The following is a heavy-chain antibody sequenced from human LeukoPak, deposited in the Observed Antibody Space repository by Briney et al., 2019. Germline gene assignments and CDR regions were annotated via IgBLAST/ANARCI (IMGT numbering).Heavy chain of an antibody. J-gene: IGHJ4*02. CDR3: AKVGYCINNGLRTHDY. CDR1: GFTFSDSV. CDR2: ISGDAGVK. V-gene: IGHV3-23*01. D-gene: IGHD2-8*01. Sequence: PGGSLRLSCVASGFTFSDSVMSWVRQAPGKGLEWVSAISGDAGVKFYAASVKGRFTISRDNSKNTVYLQMTSLRDEDTATYYCAKVGYCINNGLRTHDYWGQGALVTVSS.